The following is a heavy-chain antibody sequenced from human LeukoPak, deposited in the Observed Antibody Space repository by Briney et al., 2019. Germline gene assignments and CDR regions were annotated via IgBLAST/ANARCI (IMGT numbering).Heavy chain of an antibody. D-gene: IGHD2-2*01. CDR1: GFTFSDYY. J-gene: IGHJ4*02. CDR2: ISSSGSTI. CDR3: ARVVVPAAKSNDY. V-gene: IGHV3-11*04. Sequence: GGSLRLSCAASGFTFSDYYMSWIRQAPGKGLEWVSYISSSGSTIYYADSVKGRFTISRDNAKNSLYLQMNSLRAEDTAVYYCARVVVPAAKSNDYWGQGTLVTVSS.